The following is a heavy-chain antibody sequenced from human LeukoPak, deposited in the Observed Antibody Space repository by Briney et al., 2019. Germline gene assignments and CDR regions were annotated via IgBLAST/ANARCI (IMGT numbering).Heavy chain of an antibody. CDR3: ARAFPSYYSYGLDV. Sequence: PSETLSLTCTVSGGSISSYYWSWIRQPPGKGLEWIGYIYYTGSTNYNPSLKNRVTISVDTSKIQFSLMLSSVTAADTAVYYCARAFPSYYSYGLDVWGLGTTVTVSS. D-gene: IGHD2-21*01. V-gene: IGHV4-59*01. CDR1: GGSISSYY. J-gene: IGHJ6*02. CDR2: IYYTGST.